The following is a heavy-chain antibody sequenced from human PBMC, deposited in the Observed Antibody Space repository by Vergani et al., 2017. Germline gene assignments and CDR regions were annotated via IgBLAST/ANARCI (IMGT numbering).Heavy chain of an antibody. CDR2: ISWNSGSI. Sequence: EVQLVESGGGLVQPGRSLRLSCAASGFTFDDYAMHWVRQAPGKGLEWVSGISWNSGSIGYADAVKGRFTISRDNDKNSLYLQMNSLRAEDTALYYCAKDIPRYYYDSSGYSLGGAFDIWGQGTMVTVSS. CDR1: GFTFDDYA. V-gene: IGHV3-9*01. J-gene: IGHJ3*02. D-gene: IGHD3-22*01. CDR3: AKDIPRYYYDSSGYSLGGAFDI.